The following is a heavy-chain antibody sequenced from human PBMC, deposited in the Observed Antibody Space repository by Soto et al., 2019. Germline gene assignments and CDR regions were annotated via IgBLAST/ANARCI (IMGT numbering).Heavy chain of an antibody. Sequence: PGGSLRVSCAASVFTVSSYWMSWVRQAPGKGLEWVANIKQDGSEKYYVDSVKGRFTISRDNAKNSLYLQMDSLRAEDTAVYYCAREDYGDYSHYYYGMDVWGQGTTVTVSS. CDR3: AREDYGDYSHYYYGMDV. J-gene: IGHJ6*02. CDR1: VFTVSSYW. V-gene: IGHV3-7*01. CDR2: IKQDGSEK. D-gene: IGHD4-17*01.